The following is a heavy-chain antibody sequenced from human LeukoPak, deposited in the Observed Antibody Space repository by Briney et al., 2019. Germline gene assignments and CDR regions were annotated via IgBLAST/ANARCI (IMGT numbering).Heavy chain of an antibody. CDR3: ARALYYDFWSGSPDDAFDI. Sequence: GGSLRLSCAASGFTFSSYGMHWVRQAPGKGLEWVAVISYDGSNKYYADSVKGRFTISRDNAKNSPYLQMNSLRAEDTALYHCARALYYDFWSGSPDDAFDIWGQGTMVTVSS. CDR2: ISYDGSNK. CDR1: GFTFSSYG. V-gene: IGHV3-30*03. J-gene: IGHJ3*02. D-gene: IGHD3-3*01.